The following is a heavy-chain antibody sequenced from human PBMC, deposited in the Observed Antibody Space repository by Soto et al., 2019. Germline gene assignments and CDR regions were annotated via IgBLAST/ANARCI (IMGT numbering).Heavy chain of an antibody. CDR1: GYTFTGYY. D-gene: IGHD1-26*01. CDR2: INPNNGGT. Sequence: QVQLVQSGAEVKKSGASVMVSCKASGYTFTGYYIHWVRHTPGQGLEWMGWINPNNGGTNYVQKFQGRVTMTRDTSISTAYMEPRRLTSDDTAVYYCARDLPIVGTTTWDYWGQGTLVTVSS. J-gene: IGHJ4*02. CDR3: ARDLPIVGTTTWDY. V-gene: IGHV1-2*02.